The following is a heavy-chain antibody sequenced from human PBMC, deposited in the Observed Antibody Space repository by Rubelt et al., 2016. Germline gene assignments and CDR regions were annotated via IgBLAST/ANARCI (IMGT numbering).Heavy chain of an antibody. D-gene: IGHD3-22*01. CDR3: ARDSGYDSSGYYFRTDAFDI. V-gene: IGHV4-4*07. Sequence: EWIGRIYTSGSTNYNPSLKSRVTMSVDTSKNQFSLKLSSVTAADTAVYYCARDSGYDSSGYYFRTDAFDIWGQGTMVTVSS. CDR2: IYTSGST. J-gene: IGHJ3*02.